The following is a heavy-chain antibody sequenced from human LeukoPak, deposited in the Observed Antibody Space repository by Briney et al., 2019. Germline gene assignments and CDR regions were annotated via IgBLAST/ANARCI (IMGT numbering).Heavy chain of an antibody. CDR3: ARDWPMVRGGGAFDI. CDR1: GGSISSYY. V-gene: IGHV4-59*01. CDR2: IYYSGST. J-gene: IGHJ3*02. Sequence: PSETLSLTCTVYGGSISSYYWSWNRQPPGKGLEWIGYIYYSGSTNYNPSLKSRVTISVDTSKNQFSLKLSSVTAADTAVYYCARDWPMVRGGGAFDIWGQGTMVTVSS. D-gene: IGHD3-10*01.